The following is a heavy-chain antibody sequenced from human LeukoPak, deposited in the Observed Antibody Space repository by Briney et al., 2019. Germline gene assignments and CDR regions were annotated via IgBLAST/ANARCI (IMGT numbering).Heavy chain of an antibody. Sequence: PGGPLRLSCAASGFTFSSYWMSWVRQAPGKGLEWVSAISGSGGSTYYADSVKGRFTISRDNSKNTLYLQMNSLRAEDTAVYYCAKGSDYVWGSYRSYFDYWGQGTLVTVSS. CDR3: AKGSDYVWGSYRSYFDY. CDR1: GFTFSSYW. D-gene: IGHD3-16*02. CDR2: ISGSGGST. V-gene: IGHV3-23*01. J-gene: IGHJ4*02.